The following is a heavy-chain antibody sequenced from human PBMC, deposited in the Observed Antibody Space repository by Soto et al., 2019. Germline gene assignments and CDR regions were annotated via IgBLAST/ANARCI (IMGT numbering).Heavy chain of an antibody. V-gene: IGHV4-30-4*01. CDR2: IYYSGST. Sequence: SETLSLTCTVSGGAIISGDYYCSGIRQPPGKGLEWIGYIYYSGSTYYNPSLKSRVTISVDTSKNQFSLKLSSVTAADTAVYYCASLHPTNKIDYWGQGTLVTVSS. CDR3: ASLHPTNKIDY. J-gene: IGHJ4*02. CDR1: GGAIISGDYY.